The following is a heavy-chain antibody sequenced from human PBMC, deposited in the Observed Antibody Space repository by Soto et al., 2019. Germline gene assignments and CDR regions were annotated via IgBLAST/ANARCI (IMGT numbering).Heavy chain of an antibody. CDR2: IYHSGST. CDR3: ASETNVLPGGYFDY. J-gene: IGHJ4*02. CDR1: GGSISSGGYS. V-gene: IGHV4-30-2*01. Sequence: QLQLQESGSGLVKPSQTLSLTCAVSGGSISSGGYSWSWIRQPPGKGLEWIGYIYHSGSTYYNPSLKGRVTTSVDRSKNQFSLKLSSVTAADTAVYYCASETNVLPGGYFDYWGQGTLVTVSS. D-gene: IGHD3-10*01.